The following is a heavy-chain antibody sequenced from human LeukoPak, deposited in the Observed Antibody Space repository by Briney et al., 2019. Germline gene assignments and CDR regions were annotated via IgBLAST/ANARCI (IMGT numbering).Heavy chain of an antibody. CDR1: GGSFSGYY. V-gene: IGHV4-34*01. CDR2: INHSGST. J-gene: IGHJ5*02. Sequence: SETLSLTCAVYGGSFSGYYWSWICQPPGKGLEWIGEINHSGSTNYNPSLKSRVTISVDTSKNQFSLKLSSVTAADTAVYYCARGRGRYCSSTSCRNWFDPWGQGTLVTVSS. CDR3: ARGRGRYCSSTSCRNWFDP. D-gene: IGHD2-2*01.